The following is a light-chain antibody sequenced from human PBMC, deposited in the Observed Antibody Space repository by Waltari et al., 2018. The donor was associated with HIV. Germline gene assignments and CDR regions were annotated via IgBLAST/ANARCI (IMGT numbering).Light chain of an antibody. CDR1: SSYVGNYNY. Sequence: QSALTQPRSVSGSPGQSVTISCTGTSSYVGNYNYVSWYQQHPGKAPKLMIYDVTKRPSGVPDRFSGSKSGNTASLTISGLLAEDEADYYCCSYAGSYTWVFGGGTKLTVV. CDR3: CSYAGSYTWV. CDR2: DVT. J-gene: IGLJ3*02. V-gene: IGLV2-11*01.